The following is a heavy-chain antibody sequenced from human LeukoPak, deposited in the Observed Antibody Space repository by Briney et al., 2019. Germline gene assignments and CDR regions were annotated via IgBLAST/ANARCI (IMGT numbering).Heavy chain of an antibody. CDR1: GGSFSGYY. CDR3: ARLVVAATPDYFDY. CDR2: INHSGST. V-gene: IGHV4-34*01. D-gene: IGHD2-15*01. Sequence: SETLSLTCAVYGGSFSGYYWSWIRQPPGKGLEWIGEINHSGSTNYNPSLTSRGTISVDTSKNQFSLKLSSVTAADTAVYYCARLVVAATPDYFDYWGQGTLVTVSS. J-gene: IGHJ4*02.